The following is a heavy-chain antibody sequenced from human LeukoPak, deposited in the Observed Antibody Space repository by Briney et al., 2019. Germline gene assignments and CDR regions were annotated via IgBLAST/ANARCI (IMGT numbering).Heavy chain of an antibody. D-gene: IGHD2-15*01. J-gene: IGHJ5*02. V-gene: IGHV4-39*07. Sequence: SETLSLTCAVYGGSFSSSSYYWGWIRQPPGKGLEWIGSIYYSGSTYYNPSLKSRVTISVDTSKNQFSLKLSSVTAADTAVYYCARDIGWFDPWGQGTLVTVSS. CDR2: IYYSGST. CDR3: ARDIGWFDP. CDR1: GGSFSSSSYY.